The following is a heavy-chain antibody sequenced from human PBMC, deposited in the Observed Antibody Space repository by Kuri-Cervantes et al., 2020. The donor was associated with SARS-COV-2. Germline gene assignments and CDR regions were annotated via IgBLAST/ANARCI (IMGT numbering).Heavy chain of an antibody. D-gene: IGHD1-26*01. V-gene: IGHV5-51*01. J-gene: IGHJ4*02. CDR1: GYSFTSYW. CDR3: ARCEVGATTYLDN. CDR2: IYPGDSDT. Sequence: KISCKGSGYSFTSYWIGWVRQMPGKGLEWMGIIYPGDSDTRYRPSFQGQVTISADKSISTAYLQWSSLKASDTAMYYCARCEVGATTYLDNWGQGTLVTVSS.